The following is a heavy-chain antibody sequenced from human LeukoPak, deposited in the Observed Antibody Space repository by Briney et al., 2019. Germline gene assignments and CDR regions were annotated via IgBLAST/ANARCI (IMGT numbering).Heavy chain of an antibody. V-gene: IGHV4-39*01. Sequence: SETLSLTCTVSGGSISSSNYYWGWIRQPPGKGLEWIGSIYYSGSTYYNPSLKSRVTISVDTSKNQFSLKLSSVTAADTAVYYCARHSYYFDYWGQGTLVTVSS. CDR1: GGSISSSNYY. CDR2: IYYSGST. J-gene: IGHJ4*02. CDR3: ARHSYYFDY.